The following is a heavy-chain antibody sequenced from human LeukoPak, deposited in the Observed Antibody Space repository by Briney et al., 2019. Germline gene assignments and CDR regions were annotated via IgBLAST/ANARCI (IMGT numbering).Heavy chain of an antibody. CDR3: ARGPLAVAGAFDI. D-gene: IGHD6-19*01. J-gene: IGHJ3*02. CDR2: ISSSSSYI. Sequence: GGSLRLSCVASGFTFSSYSMNWVRQAPGKGLEWVSSISSSSSYIYYADSVKGRFTISRDNAKNSLYLQMNSLRVEDTAVYYCARGPLAVAGAFDIWGQGTMVTVSS. CDR1: GFTFSSYS. V-gene: IGHV3-21*01.